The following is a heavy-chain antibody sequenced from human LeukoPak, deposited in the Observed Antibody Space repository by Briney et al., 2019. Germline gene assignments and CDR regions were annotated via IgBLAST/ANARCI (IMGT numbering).Heavy chain of an antibody. CDR2: ISTSSTYI. CDR1: GFTFSTYW. V-gene: IGHV3-21*01. Sequence: GGSLRLSCAASGFTFSTYWMNWVRQAPGKGLEWVSSISTSSTYIYYADSVKGRFTISRDNAKNSLYLQMNSLRAEDTAVYYCARDPPFIIGTTFFDYWGQGTLVTVSS. D-gene: IGHD1-20*01. CDR3: ARDPPFIIGTTFFDY. J-gene: IGHJ4*02.